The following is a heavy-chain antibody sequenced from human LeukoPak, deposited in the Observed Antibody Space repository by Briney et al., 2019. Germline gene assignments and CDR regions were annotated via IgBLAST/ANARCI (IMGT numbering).Heavy chain of an antibody. J-gene: IGHJ6*03. CDR1: GGSISSYY. CDR2: INHSGST. Sequence: KPSETLSLTCTVSGGSISSYYWSWIRQPPGKGLEWIGEINHSGSTNYNPSLKSRVTISVDTSKNQFSLKLSSVTAADTAVYYCARGPSAYYMDVWGKGTTVTVSS. V-gene: IGHV4-34*01. CDR3: ARGPSAYYMDV.